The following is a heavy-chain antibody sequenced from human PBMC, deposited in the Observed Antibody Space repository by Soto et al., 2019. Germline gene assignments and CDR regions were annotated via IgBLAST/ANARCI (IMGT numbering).Heavy chain of an antibody. J-gene: IGHJ4*02. Sequence: GGSLRLSCAASGFTFSSYAMHWVRQAPGKGLEWVAVISYDGSNKYYADSVKGRFTISRDNSKNTLYLQMNSLRAEDTAVYYCARRSSSYQVDDWGQGTLVTVSS. CDR3: ARRSSSYQVDD. CDR2: ISYDGSNK. CDR1: GFTFSSYA. D-gene: IGHD6-6*01. V-gene: IGHV3-30-3*01.